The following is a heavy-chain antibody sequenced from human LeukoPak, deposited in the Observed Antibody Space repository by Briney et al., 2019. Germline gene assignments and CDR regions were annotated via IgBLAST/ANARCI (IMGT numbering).Heavy chain of an antibody. V-gene: IGHV3-48*02. CDR2: ISSSSSTI. Sequence: GGSLRLSCAASGFTFSSYSMNWVRQAPGKGLEWVSYISSSSSTIYYADSVKGRFTMSRDNAKNSLFLQMNSLRDEDTAVYYCARGGSGYGDYYYFYAMDVWGQGATVTVSS. J-gene: IGHJ6*02. CDR3: ARGGSGYGDYYYFYAMDV. CDR1: GFTFSSYS. D-gene: IGHD3-22*01.